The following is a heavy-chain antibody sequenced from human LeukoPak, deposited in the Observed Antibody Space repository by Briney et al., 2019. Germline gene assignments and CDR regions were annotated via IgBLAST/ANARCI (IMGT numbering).Heavy chain of an antibody. V-gene: IGHV3-21*01. D-gene: IGHD3-3*01. CDR3: ARRVPYYDFWSGYSSH. CDR2: IRSSSTYI. CDR1: GFTFSSYT. J-gene: IGHJ4*02. Sequence: GGSLRLSCSASGFTFSSYTMNWVRQAPGKGLEWVSSIRSSSTYIYYADSVKGRFTISRDNAKNSLYLQMNSLRAEDTAVYYCARRVPYYDFWSGYSSHWGQGTLVTVSS.